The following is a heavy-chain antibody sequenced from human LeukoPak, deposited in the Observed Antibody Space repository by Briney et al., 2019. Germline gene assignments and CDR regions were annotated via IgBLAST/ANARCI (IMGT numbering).Heavy chain of an antibody. CDR2: IKSKTDGGTT. Sequence: GGSLRLSCAASAHTYSNPWMGRIRQAPGKGLEWVGRIKSKTDGGTTDYAAPVKGRFTISRDDSKNTLYLQMNSLKTEDTAVYFSTTYPYRSLCYWGQGTLVTVSS. J-gene: IGHJ4*02. V-gene: IGHV3-15*01. CDR1: AHTYSNPW. D-gene: IGHD3-16*02. CDR3: TTYPYRSLCY.